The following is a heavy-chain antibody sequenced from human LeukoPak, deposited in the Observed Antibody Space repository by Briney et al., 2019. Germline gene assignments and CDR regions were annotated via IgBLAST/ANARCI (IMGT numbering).Heavy chain of an antibody. CDR3: AKDGATWKQACFEF. CDR2: MLYDGSTK. J-gene: IGHJ4*02. CDR1: GFTFSSYD. Sequence: GGSLRLSCAASGFTFSSYDMHWVRQAPGKGLEWVAVMLYDGSTKYYADSVEGRFTISRDNSKNALYLQMNSLRAEDTAVYYCAKDGATWKQACFEFWGQGTLVTVSS. D-gene: IGHD5-18*01. V-gene: IGHV3-30*18.